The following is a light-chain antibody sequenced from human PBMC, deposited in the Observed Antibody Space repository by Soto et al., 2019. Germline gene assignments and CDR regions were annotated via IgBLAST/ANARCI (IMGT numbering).Light chain of an antibody. J-gene: IGLJ1*01. V-gene: IGLV2-14*03. Sequence: QSALTQPASVSGSPGQSITISCTGTSSDVGGYNYVSWYQHHPGKAPKLIIFDVSNRPSWVSNPFSGSNSGNTATLTISALQPEDEDDYYCSSYTTSNTRQIVFGTGTKVTVL. CDR2: DVS. CDR3: SSYTTSNTRQIV. CDR1: SSDVGGYNY.